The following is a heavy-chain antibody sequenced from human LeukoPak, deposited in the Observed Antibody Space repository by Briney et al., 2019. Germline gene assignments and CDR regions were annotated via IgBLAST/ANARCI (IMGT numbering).Heavy chain of an antibody. Sequence: PSETLSLTCAVYGGSFSGYYWSWIRQPPGKGLEWIGEINHSGSTNYNPSLKSRVTISVDTSKNQFSLKLSSVTAADTAVYYCAGQGPREWLLPYWGQGTLVTVSS. CDR2: INHSGST. CDR3: AGQGPREWLLPY. J-gene: IGHJ4*02. V-gene: IGHV4-34*01. D-gene: IGHD3-22*01. CDR1: GGSFSGYY.